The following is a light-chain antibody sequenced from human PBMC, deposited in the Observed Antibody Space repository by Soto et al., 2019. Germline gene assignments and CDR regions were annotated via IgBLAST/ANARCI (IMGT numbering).Light chain of an antibody. Sequence: EIVKTQSPATLTVSPGERATLSCRANQSVSSNLAWYQQKPGQAPRLLISGASTRATGIPDRFSGSGSGTEFTLTISSLQSEDFAVYYCQEYNNWPALTFGGGTKVDIK. CDR3: QEYNNWPALT. V-gene: IGKV3-15*01. CDR2: GAS. CDR1: QSVSSN. J-gene: IGKJ4*01.